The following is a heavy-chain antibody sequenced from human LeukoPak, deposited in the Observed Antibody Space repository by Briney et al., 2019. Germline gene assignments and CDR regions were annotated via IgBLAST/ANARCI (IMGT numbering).Heavy chain of an antibody. CDR3: ASGTVVVPAAIGGPIRNWFDP. D-gene: IGHD2-2*01. J-gene: IGHJ5*02. Sequence: ASVKVSCKASGYTFTSYDINWVRQATGQGLEWMGWTNPNSGNTGYAQKFQGRVTITRNTSISTAYMELSSLRSADPAVYYCASGTVVVPAAIGGPIRNWFDPWGQGTLVTVSS. CDR1: GYTFTSYD. V-gene: IGHV1-8*03. CDR2: TNPNSGNT.